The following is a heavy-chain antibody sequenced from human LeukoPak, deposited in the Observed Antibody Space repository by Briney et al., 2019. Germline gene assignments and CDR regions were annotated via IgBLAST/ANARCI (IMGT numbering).Heavy chain of an antibody. D-gene: IGHD3-10*01. CDR1: GFTFSDYY. V-gene: IGHV3-11*06. CDR2: ISSSSSYT. CDR3: ARVLLWFGELLQDAFDI. J-gene: IGHJ3*02. Sequence: GGSLRLSCAASGFTFSDYYMSWIRQAPGKGLEWVSYISSSSSYTNYADSVKGRFTISRDNAKSSLYLQMNSLRAEDTAVYYCARVLLWFGELLQDAFDIWGQGTMVTVSS.